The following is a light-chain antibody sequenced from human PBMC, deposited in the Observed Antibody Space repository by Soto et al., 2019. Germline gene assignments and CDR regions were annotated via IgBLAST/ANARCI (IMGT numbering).Light chain of an antibody. CDR3: SSYAGSLTYV. Sequence: QSALTQPRSVSGSPVHSVTISCTGTSSDVGGYSYVSWYQQHPGKAPTLMISDVSKRRSGVPDRFAGSKFPNTASLTISGVPAEDEADYDCSSYAGSLTYVCGPGTTVTVL. V-gene: IGLV2-11*01. CDR1: SSDVGGYSY. J-gene: IGLJ1*01. CDR2: DVS.